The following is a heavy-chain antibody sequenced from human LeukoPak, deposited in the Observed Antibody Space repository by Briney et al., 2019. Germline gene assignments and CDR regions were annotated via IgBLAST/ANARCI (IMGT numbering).Heavy chain of an antibody. J-gene: IGHJ4*02. CDR1: GFTVSSNY. V-gene: IGHV3-53*01. CDR3: ARGAYIAAAGTLGY. CDR2: IYSGGST. D-gene: IGHD6-13*01. Sequence: GGSLRLSCAASGFTVSSNYMSWVRQAPGKGLEWVSVIYSGGSTYYADSVKGRFTISRDNSKNTLYLQMNSLRAEDTAVYYCARGAYIAAAGTLGYWGQGTPVTVSS.